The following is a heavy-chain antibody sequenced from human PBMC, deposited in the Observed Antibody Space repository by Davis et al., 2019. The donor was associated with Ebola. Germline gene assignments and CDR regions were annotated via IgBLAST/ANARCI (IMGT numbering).Heavy chain of an antibody. D-gene: IGHD3-10*01. CDR3: ARDQAIYGSGLNWFDP. J-gene: IGHJ5*02. CDR1: GGTFSSYA. CDR2: ISAYNGNT. Sequence: ASVKVSCKASGGTFSSYAISWVRQAPGQGLEWMGWISAYNGNTNYAQKLQGRVTMTTDTSTSTAYMELRSLRSEDTAVYYCARDQAIYGSGLNWFDPWGQGTLVTVSS. V-gene: IGHV1-18*01.